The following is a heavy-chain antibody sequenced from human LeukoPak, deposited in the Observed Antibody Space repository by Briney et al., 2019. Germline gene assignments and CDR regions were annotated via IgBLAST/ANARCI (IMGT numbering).Heavy chain of an antibody. V-gene: IGHV4-39*01. CDR1: GCSISSSSFY. CDR3: ARHPDYSSSWFDP. D-gene: IGHD6-6*01. J-gene: IGHJ5*02. Sequence: SEPLSLPCNVSGCSISSSSFYWGWIRQPPGKGLEWIGSLYHTGEPYYNPSLKSRVTISGDTSKNQLSLNLTSVTAADTAVYYCARHPDYSSSWFDPWGQGTLVTVSS. CDR2: LYHTGEP.